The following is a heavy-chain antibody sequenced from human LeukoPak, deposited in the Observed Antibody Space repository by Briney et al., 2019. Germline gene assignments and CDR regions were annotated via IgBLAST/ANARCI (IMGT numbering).Heavy chain of an antibody. D-gene: IGHD6-13*01. J-gene: IGHJ6*03. CDR1: GLTLSSYS. Sequence: GGTLRLSRAASGLTLSSYSVNWVREPPGKGLEWVRAITNSSSYIYNAGTEKGRFTISRDNDKNSLYLQMNSLRAEDTAVYYCARQKGDSSSGSRGGYYDYMDVWGKGTTVTVSS. CDR2: ITNSSSYI. CDR3: ARQKGDSSSGSRGGYYDYMDV. V-gene: IGHV3-21*01.